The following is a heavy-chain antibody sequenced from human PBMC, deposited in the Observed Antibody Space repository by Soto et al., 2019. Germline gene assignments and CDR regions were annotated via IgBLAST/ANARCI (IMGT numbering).Heavy chain of an antibody. V-gene: IGHV4-59*01. CDR3: ARSFMVPVDFFDY. D-gene: IGHD3-10*01. J-gene: IGHJ4*02. Sequence: KASETLSLTCTVSNGSLSSNYWSWIRQSPGKGLEWIGTNYYSGSTNYNPSLKSRVIMSVDTSKNQFTLKLSSVTAADTGVYFCARSFMVPVDFFDYWGQGTPVTVSS. CDR1: NGSLSSNY. CDR2: NYYSGST.